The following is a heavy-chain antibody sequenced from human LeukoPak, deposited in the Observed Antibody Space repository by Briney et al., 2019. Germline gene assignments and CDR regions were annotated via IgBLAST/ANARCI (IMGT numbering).Heavy chain of an antibody. V-gene: IGHV4-34*01. Sequence: SSETLSLTCAVYGGSFSGYYWSWIRQPPGKGLEWIGEINHSGSTNYNPSLKSRVTISVDTSKNQFSLKLSSVTAADTAVYYCASRHRGYCSGGSCYSLFDYWGRGTLVTVSS. CDR2: INHSGST. D-gene: IGHD2-15*01. CDR1: GGSFSGYY. J-gene: IGHJ4*02. CDR3: ASRHRGYCSGGSCYSLFDY.